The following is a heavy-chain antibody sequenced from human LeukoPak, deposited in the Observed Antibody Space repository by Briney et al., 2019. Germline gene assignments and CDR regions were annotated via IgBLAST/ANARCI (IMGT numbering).Heavy chain of an antibody. J-gene: IGHJ5*02. CDR1: GYTLTELS. CDR3: ATSFWSGYPSNWFDP. V-gene: IGHV1-24*01. Sequence: ASVKVSCKVSGYTLTELSMLWVRQAPGKGLEWMGGFDPEDGETIYAQKFQGRVTMTEDTSTDTAYMELSSLRSEDTAVYYCATSFWSGYPSNWFDPWGQGTLVTVSS. D-gene: IGHD3-3*01. CDR2: FDPEDGET.